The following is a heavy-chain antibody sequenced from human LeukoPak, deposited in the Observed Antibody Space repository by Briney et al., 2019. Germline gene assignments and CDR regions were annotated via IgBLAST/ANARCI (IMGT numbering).Heavy chain of an antibody. D-gene: IGHD1-26*01. CDR1: GFTFSSYA. V-gene: IGHV3-23*01. CDR2: ISGSGGST. CDR3: ARGSGSYLWFDY. Sequence: GGSLRLSCAASGFTFSSYAMSWVRQAPGKGLEWVSAISGSGGSTYYADSVKGRFTISRDNSKNTLYLQMNSLRDEDTAVYYCARGSGSYLWFDYWGQGTLVTVSS. J-gene: IGHJ4*02.